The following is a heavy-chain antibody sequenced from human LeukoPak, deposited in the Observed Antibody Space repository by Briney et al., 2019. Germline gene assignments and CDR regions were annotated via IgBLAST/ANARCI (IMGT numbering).Heavy chain of an antibody. J-gene: IGHJ4*02. D-gene: IGHD6-13*01. CDR2: INHSGST. V-gene: IGHV4-34*01. CDR3: ARGETQQQLVSVFDY. CDR1: GGSFSGYY. Sequence: SETLSLTCAVYGGSFSGYYWSWIRQPPGKGLEWIGEINHSGSTNYNPSLKSRVTISVDTSKNQFSLKLSSVTAADTAVYYCARGETQQQLVSVFDYWGQGTLVTVSS.